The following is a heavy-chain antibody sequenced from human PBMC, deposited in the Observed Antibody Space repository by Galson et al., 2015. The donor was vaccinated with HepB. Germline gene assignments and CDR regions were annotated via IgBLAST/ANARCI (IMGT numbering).Heavy chain of an antibody. J-gene: IGHJ4*02. Sequence: ETLSLTCSVSGGSISSDNWWTWVRQSPGKGLEWIGEIHPSGSTSYMSSLKSRVTISLDKSKNQFSLNLSSMTAADTAVYFCSRKTYAVRGYNFDYWGPGT. CDR2: IHPSGST. D-gene: IGHD3-22*01. V-gene: IGHV4-4*01. CDR3: SRKTYAVRGYNFDY. CDR1: GGSISSDNW.